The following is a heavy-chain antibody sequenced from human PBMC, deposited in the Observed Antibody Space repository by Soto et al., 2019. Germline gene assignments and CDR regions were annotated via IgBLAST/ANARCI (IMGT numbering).Heavy chain of an antibody. CDR2: INAGNGNT. V-gene: IGHV1-3*01. CDR1: GYTFTSYA. D-gene: IGHD3-10*01. J-gene: IGHJ6*03. Sequence: QVQLVQSGAEVKKPGASVKVSCKASGYTFTSYAMHWVRQAPGQRLEWMGWINAGNGNTKYSQKFQGRVTITRDTSASTAYMELSRLRSEDTAVYYCAREGVLLWFGEVHYYYMDVWGKGTTVTVSS. CDR3: AREGVLLWFGEVHYYYMDV.